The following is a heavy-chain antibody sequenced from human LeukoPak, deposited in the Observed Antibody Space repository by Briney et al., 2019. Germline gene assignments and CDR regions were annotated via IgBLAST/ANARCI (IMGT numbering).Heavy chain of an antibody. J-gene: IGHJ4*02. V-gene: IGHV4-4*07. D-gene: IGHD3-22*01. CDR1: GGSISSYY. CDR3: ARNSDDSSGYYYPWDY. CDR2: IYTSGST. Sequence: SETLSLTCTVSGGSISSYYWSWIRQPAGKGLEWIGRIYTSGSTNYNPSLKSRVTMSVDTSKNQFSLKLSSVTAADTAVYYCARNSDDSSGYYYPWDYWGQGTLVTVSS.